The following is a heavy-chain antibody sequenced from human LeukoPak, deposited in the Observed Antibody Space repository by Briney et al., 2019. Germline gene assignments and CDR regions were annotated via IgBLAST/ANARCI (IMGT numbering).Heavy chain of an antibody. J-gene: IGHJ4*02. CDR2: IIPIFGTA. D-gene: IGHD2-2*01. V-gene: IGHV1-69*06. Sequence: SVKVSCRASGGTFSSYAISWVRQAPGQGLEWMGGIIPIFGTANYAQKFQGRVTITADKSTSTAYMELSSLRSEDTAVYYCARDTCSSTSCPLGYWGQGTPVTVSS. CDR3: ARDTCSSTSCPLGY. CDR1: GGTFSSYA.